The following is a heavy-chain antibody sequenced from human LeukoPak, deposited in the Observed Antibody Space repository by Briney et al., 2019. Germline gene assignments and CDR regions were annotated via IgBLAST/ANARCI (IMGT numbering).Heavy chain of an antibody. CDR3: ARAEPRKNYYYYYGMDV. CDR1: GGSISSGAYY. J-gene: IGHJ6*02. D-gene: IGHD1-14*01. Sequence: SETLSLTCTVSGGSISSGAYYWSWIRQLPGKGLEWIGYIYYSGSTYYNPSLKSRVTISVDTSKNQFSLKLSSVTAADTAVYYCARAEPRKNYYYYYGMDVWGQGTTVTVSS. V-gene: IGHV4-30-4*08. CDR2: IYYSGST.